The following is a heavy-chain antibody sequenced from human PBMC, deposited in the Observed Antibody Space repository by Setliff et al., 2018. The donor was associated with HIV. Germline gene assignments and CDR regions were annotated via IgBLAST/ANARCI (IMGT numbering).Heavy chain of an antibody. D-gene: IGHD5-12*01. V-gene: IGHV4-38-2*01. Sequence: SETLSLTCAVSGYSISSGYSWGWIRQPPGKGLEWIGSIYHSGSTYYNPSIKSRVTISVDTSKNQFSLKLSSVTAADTDVYYCARLSPQYSGYDSGAFGYWGQGTLVTVSS. CDR1: GYSISSGYS. CDR3: ARLSPQYSGYDSGAFGY. J-gene: IGHJ4*02. CDR2: IYHSGST.